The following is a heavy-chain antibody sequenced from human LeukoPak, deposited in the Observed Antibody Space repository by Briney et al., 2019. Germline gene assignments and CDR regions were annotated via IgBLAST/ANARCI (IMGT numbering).Heavy chain of an antibody. V-gene: IGHV1-18*01. CDR2: ISVYNGNT. Sequence: ASVKVSCKASGYTFTSYGISWVRQAPGQGLEWMGWISVYNGNTNYAQKLQGRVTMTTDTSTSTAYMELRSLRSDDTAVYYCASGYCSGGSCYSFDYWGQGTLVTVSS. CDR1: GYTFTSYG. CDR3: ASGYCSGGSCYSFDY. J-gene: IGHJ4*02. D-gene: IGHD2-15*01.